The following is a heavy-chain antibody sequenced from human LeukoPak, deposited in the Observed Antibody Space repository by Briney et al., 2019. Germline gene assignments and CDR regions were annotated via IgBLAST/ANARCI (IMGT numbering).Heavy chain of an antibody. V-gene: IGHV3-7*01. D-gene: IGHD2-2*01. CDR3: ASIVVVPAAIWYFDL. CDR2: IKQDGSEK. Sequence: GGSLRLSFAASGFTFSSYWMSWVRQAPGKGLEWVANIKQDGSEKYYVDSVKGRFTISRDNAKNSLYLQMNSLRAEDTAVYYCASIVVVPAAIWYFDLWGRGTLVTVSS. CDR1: GFTFSSYW. J-gene: IGHJ2*01.